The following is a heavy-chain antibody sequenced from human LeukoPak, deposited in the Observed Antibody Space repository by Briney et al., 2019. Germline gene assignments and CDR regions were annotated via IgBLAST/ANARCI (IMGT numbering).Heavy chain of an antibody. CDR2: INHSGFT. J-gene: IGHJ3*02. CDR1: GGSFSGYY. CDR3: ARAGSLGDYDAFDI. D-gene: IGHD4-17*01. Sequence: PSETLSLTCAVYGGSFSGYYWSWIRQPPGKGLEWIGEINHSGFTNYNPSLKSRVTISVDTSKNQFSLRLSSVTAADTAVHYCARAGSLGDYDAFDIWGQGTMVTVSS. V-gene: IGHV4-34*01.